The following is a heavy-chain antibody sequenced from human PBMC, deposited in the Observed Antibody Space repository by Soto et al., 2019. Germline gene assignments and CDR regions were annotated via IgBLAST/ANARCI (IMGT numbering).Heavy chain of an antibody. Sequence: QVQLQESGPGLMKPSETLSLTCTVSGGSIRSYYWSWIRQPPGKRLEWIGYGHYSGSTNYNPSLKSRVTISVDTSKNQFSLKLSSVTAADTAVYYCARDQTYYYMYVWGKGTAVTVSS. CDR3: ARDQTYYYMYV. V-gene: IGHV4-59*01. CDR2: GHYSGST. J-gene: IGHJ6*03. CDR1: GGSIRSYY.